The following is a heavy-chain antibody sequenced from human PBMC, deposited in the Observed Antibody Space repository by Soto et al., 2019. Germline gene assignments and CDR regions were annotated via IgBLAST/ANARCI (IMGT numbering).Heavy chain of an antibody. V-gene: IGHV1-69*06. J-gene: IGHJ4*02. CDR1: GGTFSSYA. D-gene: IGHD5-18*01. CDR2: IIPIFGTA. Sequence: SVKVSCKASGGTFSSYAISWVRQAPGQGLEWMGGIIPIFGTANYAQKFQGRVTITAGKSTSTAYMELSSLRSEDTAVYYCARDSYSYGPFDYWGQGTLVTVSS. CDR3: ARDSYSYGPFDY.